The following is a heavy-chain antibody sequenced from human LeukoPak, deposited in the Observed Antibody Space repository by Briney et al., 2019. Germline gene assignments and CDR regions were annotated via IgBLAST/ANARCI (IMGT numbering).Heavy chain of an antibody. J-gene: IGHJ6*03. V-gene: IGHV1-18*01. CDR1: GSTFSASG. Sequence: ASGSTFSASGITWVGQAPGQGLEWMGWISTYNGDTNYAQKFQGRLTLTTDTSTSTAYMDLASLRSDDTAVYYCARGRLELWLGDDYYYCMDVWGKGTTVTVSS. CDR2: ISTYNGDT. CDR3: ARGRLELWLGDDYYYCMDV. D-gene: IGHD5-18*01.